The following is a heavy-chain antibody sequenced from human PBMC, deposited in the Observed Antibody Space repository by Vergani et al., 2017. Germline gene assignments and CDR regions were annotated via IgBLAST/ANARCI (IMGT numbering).Heavy chain of an antibody. D-gene: IGHD2-21*02. CDR2: IYYSGST. CDR1: GGSISSSSYY. J-gene: IGHJ4*02. CDR3: ARQGNGGDWW. V-gene: IGHV4-39*01. Sequence: QVQLQESGPGLVKPSETLSLTCTVSGGSISSSSYYWGWIRQPPGKGLEWIGSIYYSGSTYYNPSLKSRVTISVDTSKNQFSLKLSSVTAADTAVYYCARQGNGGDWWWGQGTLVTVSS.